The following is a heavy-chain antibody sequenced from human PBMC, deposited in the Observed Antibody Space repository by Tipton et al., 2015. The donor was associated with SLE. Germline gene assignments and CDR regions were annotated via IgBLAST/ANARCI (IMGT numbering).Heavy chain of an antibody. CDR3: AGERVGSSSWWYFDL. Sequence: LSCTVSGGSISSGSYYWSWIRQPAGKGLEWIGYIYTSGSTNYNPSLKSRVTISVDTSKNQFSLKLSSVTAADTAVYYCAGERVGSSSWWYFDLWGRGTLVIVSS. J-gene: IGHJ2*01. D-gene: IGHD6-6*01. CDR1: GGSISSGSYY. V-gene: IGHV4-61*09. CDR2: IYTSGST.